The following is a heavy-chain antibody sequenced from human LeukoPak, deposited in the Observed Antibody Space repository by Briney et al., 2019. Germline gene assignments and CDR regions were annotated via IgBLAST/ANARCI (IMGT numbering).Heavy chain of an antibody. J-gene: IGHJ3*02. CDR2: ISINSRYI. V-gene: IGHV3-21*01. Sequence: GGSLRLSCAASGFTFSSYSMNWVRQAPGKGLEWVSSISINSRYINYADSVKGRFTISRDNAKNSLYLQMNSLRAEDTAVYYCARDRSSSWFDAFGIWGQGTMVTVSS. CDR3: ARDRSSSWFDAFGI. D-gene: IGHD6-13*01. CDR1: GFTFSSYS.